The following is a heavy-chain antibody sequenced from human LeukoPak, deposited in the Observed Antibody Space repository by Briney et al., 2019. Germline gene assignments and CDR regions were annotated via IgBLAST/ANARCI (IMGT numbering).Heavy chain of an antibody. Sequence: SSETLSLTCTVSGDSINSLDLWSWVRQPPGKGLEWIGEMYLSGTTHSNLSVKSRVTISIDKSKNQFFLNLSSVTAAVTAVYYCAGLVGRYSSGLYYYYFDYWGQGTLVTVSS. CDR1: GDSINSLDL. D-gene: IGHD3-22*01. CDR2: MYLSGTT. CDR3: AGLVGRYSSGLYYYYFDY. V-gene: IGHV4-4*02. J-gene: IGHJ4*02.